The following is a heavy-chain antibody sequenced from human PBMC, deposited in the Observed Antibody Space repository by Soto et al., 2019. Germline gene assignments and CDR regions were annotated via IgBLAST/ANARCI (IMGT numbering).Heavy chain of an antibody. CDR3: VCPYSSGWYGSRVHGADY. D-gene: IGHD6-19*01. J-gene: IGHJ4*02. V-gene: IGHV3-21*01. Sequence: PGGSLRLSCAASGFTFSSYSMNWVRQAPGKGLEWVSSISSSSSYIYYADSVKGRFTISRDNAKNSLYLQMNSLRAEDTAVYYCVCPYSSGWYGSRVHGADYWGRGTLVTVSS. CDR1: GFTFSSYS. CDR2: ISSSSSYI.